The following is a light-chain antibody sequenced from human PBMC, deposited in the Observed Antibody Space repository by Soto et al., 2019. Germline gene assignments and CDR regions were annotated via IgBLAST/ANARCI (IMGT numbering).Light chain of an antibody. CDR2: GAS. Sequence: SVLTQSPDTLSLSPGERATLSCRASQSVGSNYLAWYQQKPGQAPRLLIYGASNRATGIPDRFGGSGSGTDFTLTISRLEPEDFAVYYCQEYGSSPETFGQGTKVEIK. CDR1: QSVGSNY. V-gene: IGKV3-20*01. J-gene: IGKJ1*01. CDR3: QEYGSSPET.